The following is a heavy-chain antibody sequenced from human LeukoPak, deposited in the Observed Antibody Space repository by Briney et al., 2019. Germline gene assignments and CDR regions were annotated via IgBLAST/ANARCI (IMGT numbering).Heavy chain of an antibody. J-gene: IGHJ4*02. CDR1: GLTFSSYA. V-gene: IGHV3-23*01. CDR2: ISGNGGNT. D-gene: IGHD6-19*01. CDR3: AKSLYYLTSTVAPGGSY. Sequence: GGSLILSCAASGLTFSSYAMSWVRQAPGKGLEWVSSISGNGGNTYYADSVKGRFTISRDNSKNTLYLQMNSLRAEDTAVYYCAKSLYYLTSTVAPGGSYWGQGTLVTVSS.